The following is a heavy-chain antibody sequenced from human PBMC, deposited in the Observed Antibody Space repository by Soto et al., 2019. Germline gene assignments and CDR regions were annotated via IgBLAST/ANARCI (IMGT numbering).Heavy chain of an antibody. J-gene: IGHJ3*02. Sequence: SETLSLTCTVSGGSISSYYWNWIRQPPGKGLEWIGYIYYSGSTNYNPSLKSRVTISIDTSKKQFSLKLSSVTAADTAVYYCARHYCSGGSCYGAFDIWGQGTMVTVSS. CDR1: GGSISSYY. CDR3: ARHYCSGGSCYGAFDI. CDR2: IYYSGST. D-gene: IGHD2-15*01. V-gene: IGHV4-59*08.